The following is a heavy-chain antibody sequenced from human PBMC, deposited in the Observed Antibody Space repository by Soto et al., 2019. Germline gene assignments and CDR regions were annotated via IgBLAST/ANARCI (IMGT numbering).Heavy chain of an antibody. CDR1: GGSFSGYY. V-gene: IGHV4-34*01. D-gene: IGHD4-4*01. Sequence: SETLSLTCAVYGGSFSGYYWSWIRQPPGKGLEWIGEINHSGSTNYNPSLKGRVTISVDTSKNQFSLKLSSVTAADTAVYYCARGRTTVRDYYYYYMDVWGKGTTFTVSS. CDR3: ARGRTTVRDYYYYYMDV. CDR2: INHSGST. J-gene: IGHJ6*03.